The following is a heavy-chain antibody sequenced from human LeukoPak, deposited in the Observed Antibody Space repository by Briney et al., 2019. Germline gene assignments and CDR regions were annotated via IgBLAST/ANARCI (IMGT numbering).Heavy chain of an antibody. CDR3: ARVPYVGFGELFHYYYYMDV. D-gene: IGHD3-10*01. J-gene: IGHJ6*03. V-gene: IGHV3-21*04. Sequence: PGGSLRLPCAASGFTFSSYEMNWVRQAPGKGLEWVSSISSSSSYIYYADSVKGRFTISRDNAKNSLYLQMNSLRAEDTAVYYCARVPYVGFGELFHYYYYMDVWGKGTTVTISS. CDR1: GFTFSSYE. CDR2: ISSSSSYI.